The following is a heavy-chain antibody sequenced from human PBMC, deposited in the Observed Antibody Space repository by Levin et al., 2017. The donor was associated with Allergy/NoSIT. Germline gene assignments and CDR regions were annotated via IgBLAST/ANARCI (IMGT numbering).Heavy chain of an antibody. CDR2: IYSGGDT. CDR3: ALGLLNAFQI. V-gene: IGHV3-53*01. CDR1: GFSVRSDY. J-gene: IGHJ3*02. Sequence: GESLKISCAASGFSVRSDYMSWVRQAPGKGLEWVSAIYSGGDTYYADSVKGRFTISRDTSKYTLYLQLNSLRGEDSALYYCALGLLNAFQIWGQGTMVTVSS. D-gene: IGHD4/OR15-4a*01.